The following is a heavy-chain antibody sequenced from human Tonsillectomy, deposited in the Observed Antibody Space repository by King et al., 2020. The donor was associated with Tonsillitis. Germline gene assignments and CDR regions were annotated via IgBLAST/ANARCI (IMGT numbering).Heavy chain of an antibody. CDR1: GGSINSANW. CDR3: ARGQGHSPFDI. J-gene: IGHJ3*02. V-gene: IGHV4-4*02. D-gene: IGHD1-26*01. Sequence: VQLQESGPGLVKPSGTLSLTCAVSGGSINSANWWDWVRQPPGKGLEWIGEIFHSGSTNYNPSLKSRVTISIDKSNNKFSLKLSSVTAADTAIYYCARGQGHSPFDIWGQGTMVTVSS. CDR2: IFHSGST.